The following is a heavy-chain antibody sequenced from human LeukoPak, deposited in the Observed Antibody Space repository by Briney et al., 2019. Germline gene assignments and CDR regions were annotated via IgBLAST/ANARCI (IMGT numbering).Heavy chain of an antibody. Sequence: SETLSLTCSVSGGSISSLYWSWIRQPPGKGLEWIGYIYYTGSTNYNPSLKSRVTTFVDMSKNQFSLRLSSVTAADTAVCYCARHRAYSSSSPFDYWGQGTLVTVSS. J-gene: IGHJ4*02. CDR1: GGSISSLY. CDR3: ARHRAYSSSSPFDY. CDR2: IYYTGST. D-gene: IGHD6-6*01. V-gene: IGHV4-59*08.